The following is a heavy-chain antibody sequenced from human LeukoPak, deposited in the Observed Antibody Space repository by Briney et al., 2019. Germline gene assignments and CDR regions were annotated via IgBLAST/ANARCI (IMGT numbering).Heavy chain of an antibody. D-gene: IGHD1-7*01. CDR3: ARGGGPGNYPFDF. J-gene: IGHJ4*02. CDR2: INPRGGST. CDR1: GYXFTTYY. V-gene: IGHV1-46*01. Sequence: GASVKVSCKASGYXFTTYYMHWVRQAPGQGLEWVGIINPRGGSTTYAQKFQGRVTMTRDTSTSTVYMELSSLKSDDTAVYYCARGGGPGNYPFDFWGQGTLVTVSS.